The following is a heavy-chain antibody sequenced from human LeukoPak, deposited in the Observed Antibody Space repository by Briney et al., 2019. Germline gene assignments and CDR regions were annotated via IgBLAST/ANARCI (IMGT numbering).Heavy chain of an antibody. D-gene: IGHD2-21*02. CDR2: ISGSGGST. Sequence: QTGGSLRLSCAASGFTFSNYGMSWVRQAPGKGLEWVSAISGSGGSTYYADSVKGRYTISRDNSKNTLYLQMNSLRAEDTAVYYCAKDGTGCGGDCYSDYWGQGTLLTVSS. V-gene: IGHV3-23*01. J-gene: IGHJ4*02. CDR3: AKDGTGCGGDCYSDY. CDR1: GFTFSNYG.